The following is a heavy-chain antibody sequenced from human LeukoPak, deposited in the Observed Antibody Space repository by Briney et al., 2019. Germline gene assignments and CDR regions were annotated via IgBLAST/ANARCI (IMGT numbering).Heavy chain of an antibody. CDR1: GGSLSSYY. CDR2: IYTSGST. CDR3: ARDTVDYGDYGGSIDY. V-gene: IGHV4-4*07. J-gene: IGHJ4*02. D-gene: IGHD4-17*01. Sequence: PSETLSLTCTVSGGSLSSYYWSWIRQPAGKGLEWIGRIYTSGSTNYNPSLKSRVTMSVDTSKNQFSLKLSSVTAADTAVYYCARDTVDYGDYGGSIDYWGQGTLVTVSS.